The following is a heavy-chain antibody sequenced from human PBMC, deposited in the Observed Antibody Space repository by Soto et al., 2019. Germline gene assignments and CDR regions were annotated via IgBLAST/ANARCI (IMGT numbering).Heavy chain of an antibody. V-gene: IGHV3-23*01. J-gene: IGHJ4*02. D-gene: IGHD2-15*01. CDR3: ATTPGGAAY. CDR2: ISGSGGST. Sequence: GVLSLSCAASGFIFSSYAMSWVRQAPGKGLEWVSAISGSGGSTYYADSVKGRFTISRDNSKSTLYLQMNSLTPEDTAVYYCATTPGGAAYWGQGTLVTVSS. CDR1: GFIFSSYA.